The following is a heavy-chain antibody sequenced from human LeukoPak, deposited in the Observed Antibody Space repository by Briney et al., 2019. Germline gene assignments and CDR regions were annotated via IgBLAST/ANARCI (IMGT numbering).Heavy chain of an antibody. CDR2: IYSGVST. V-gene: IGHV3-53*01. CDR3: ASQGIAAAGDAFDI. J-gene: IGHJ3*02. Sequence: GGSLRLSCAASGFTFSSYSMNWVRQAPGKGLEWVSVIYSGVSTYYADSVKGRFTISRDNSKNTLYLQMNSLRAEDTAVYYCASQGIAAAGDAFDIWGQGTMVTVSS. CDR1: GFTFSSYS. D-gene: IGHD6-13*01.